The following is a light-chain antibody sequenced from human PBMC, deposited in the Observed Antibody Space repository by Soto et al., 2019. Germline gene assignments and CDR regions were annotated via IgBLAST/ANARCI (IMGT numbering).Light chain of an antibody. V-gene: IGKV3-20*01. CDR1: QSVRSER. J-gene: IGKJ5*01. CDR2: DAS. CDR3: QQHDILPIT. Sequence: ESTSTQSRNTLSLSPGQRATLPCRPSQSVRSERLAWYQQKRGQAPTLLIFDASSRASGTPDRFSGAGSGTDFTLTISRLEPEDFALYYCQQHDILPITFGQGTRLEIK.